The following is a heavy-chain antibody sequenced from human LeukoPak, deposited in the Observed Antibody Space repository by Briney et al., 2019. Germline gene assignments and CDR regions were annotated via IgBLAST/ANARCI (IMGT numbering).Heavy chain of an antibody. D-gene: IGHD6-13*01. Sequence: GGSLRLSCAASGFTFSSYAMSWVRQAPRKGLEWVSTINSGGNTYYADSMKGRFTISRDNSKNTLFLQMNSLRVEDTGVYYCSKDPPISAAGPRYSDRWGQGTLVTVSS. CDR2: INSGGNT. CDR1: GFTFSSYA. CDR3: SKDPPISAAGPRYSDR. V-gene: IGHV3-23*01. J-gene: IGHJ4*02.